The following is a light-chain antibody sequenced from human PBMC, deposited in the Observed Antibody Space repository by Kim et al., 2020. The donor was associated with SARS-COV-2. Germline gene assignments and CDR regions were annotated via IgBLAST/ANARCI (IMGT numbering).Light chain of an antibody. CDR3: QSADSSGTDVV. V-gene: IGLV3-25*03. Sequence: SYELTQPPSVSVSPGQTARITCSGDTLPKQYVSWYQQKSGQAPLLVIYKDSERPSGIPKRFSGSSSGTTVTLTISGVQAEDEADYYCQSADSSGTDVVFGGGTQLTVL. J-gene: IGLJ2*01. CDR1: TLPKQY. CDR2: KDS.